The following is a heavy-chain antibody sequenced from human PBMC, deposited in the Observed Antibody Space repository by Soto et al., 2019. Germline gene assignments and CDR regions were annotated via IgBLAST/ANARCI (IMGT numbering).Heavy chain of an antibody. CDR3: ARIDGSGWFFDY. CDR2: INHRGST. J-gene: IGHJ4*02. Sequence: QVQLQQWGAGLLKPSETLSLTCAVYGGSFRGYYWSWIRQPPGKGLEWIGEINHRGSTNYNPSLNSRVTSSVDTSKNHFALKLRSVTAEGAAVYFCARIDGSGWFFDYWGQGTLVTVSS. D-gene: IGHD6-19*01. V-gene: IGHV4-34*01. CDR1: GGSFRGYY.